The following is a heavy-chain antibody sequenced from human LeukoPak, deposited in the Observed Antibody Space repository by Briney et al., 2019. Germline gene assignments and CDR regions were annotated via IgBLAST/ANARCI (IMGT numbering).Heavy chain of an antibody. J-gene: IGHJ1*01. CDR3: AKDSGWQLLRAEYFQH. D-gene: IGHD2-15*01. V-gene: IGHV3-43*02. CDR2: ISAHGRGT. Sequence: GSLRLSCAASGFTFDNYAIHWVRQAPGKGLEWVSLISAHGRGTYYADSVKGRFTISRDNSKNSLYLQMRSLRTEDTAVYYCAKDSGWQLLRAEYFQHWGQGTLVTVSS. CDR1: GFTFDNYA.